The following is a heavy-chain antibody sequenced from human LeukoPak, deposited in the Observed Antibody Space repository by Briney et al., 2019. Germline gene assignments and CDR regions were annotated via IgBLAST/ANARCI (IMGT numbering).Heavy chain of an antibody. CDR2: VSGSGSLK. CDR1: GFTFTHHA. J-gene: IGHJ4*02. V-gene: IGHV3-23*01. CDR3: AKDRSTGFYYLDS. D-gene: IGHD6-19*01. Sequence: SGGSLLLSCAGSGFTFTHHALSWVRPAPGKGLERVSTVSGSGSLKFYADSVKGRFTISRDNSENTLYLQMSGLSTEDTALYYCAKDRSTGFYYLDSWGQGTLVTVSS.